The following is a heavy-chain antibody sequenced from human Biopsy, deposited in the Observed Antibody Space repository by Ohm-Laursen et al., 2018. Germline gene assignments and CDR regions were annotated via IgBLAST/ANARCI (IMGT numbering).Heavy chain of an antibody. CDR3: ARSMLGASTGDDAFDV. Sequence: GSSVKVSCKASAYSFGDHRIHWVRQAPGQGLEWMGGIIPIFNTAKDAQNFQGRVRMTADKSTNTAYMELTSLRSEDTAVYYCARSMLGASTGDDAFDVWGQGTLVTVSS. D-gene: IGHD1-26*01. CDR2: IIPIFNTA. V-gene: IGHV1-69*06. J-gene: IGHJ3*01. CDR1: AYSFGDHR.